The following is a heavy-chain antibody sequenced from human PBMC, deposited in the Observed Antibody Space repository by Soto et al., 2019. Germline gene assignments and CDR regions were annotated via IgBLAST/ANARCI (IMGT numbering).Heavy chain of an antibody. CDR3: ARVILHTPYYYYYGMDV. D-gene: IGHD2-21*01. Sequence: PGGSLRLSCAASGFTFSSYSMNWVRQAPGKGLELVSYISSSSSTIYYADSVKGRFTISRDNAKNSLYLQMNSLRDEDTALYYCARVILHTPYYYYYGMDVWGQGTTVTVSS. J-gene: IGHJ6*02. CDR1: GFTFSSYS. CDR2: ISSSSSTI. V-gene: IGHV3-48*02.